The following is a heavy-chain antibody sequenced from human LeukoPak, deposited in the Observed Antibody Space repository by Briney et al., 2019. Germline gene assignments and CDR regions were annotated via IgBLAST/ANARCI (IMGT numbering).Heavy chain of an antibody. D-gene: IGHD3-10*01. V-gene: IGHV1-69*13. J-gene: IGHJ5*02. CDR3: ARDGRGSRSSWFDP. CDR2: IIPIFGTA. Sequence: GASVKVSCKASGYTFTSYDINWVRQATGQGLEWMGGIIPIFGTANYAQKFQGRVTITADESTSTAYMELSSLRSEDTAVYYCARDGRGSRSSWFDPWGQGTLVIVSS. CDR1: GYTFTSYD.